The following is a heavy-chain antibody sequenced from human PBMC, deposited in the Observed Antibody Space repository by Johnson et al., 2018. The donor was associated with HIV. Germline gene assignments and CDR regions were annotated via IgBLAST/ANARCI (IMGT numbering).Heavy chain of an antibody. Sequence: VQLVESGGGVVQPGRSLRVSCGASGFTFSSHDMHWVRQAPGKGLEWVAVISYDGSNQYCADSVKGRFTISRDNSNKTVYLQMNSLGPEDTAVYYCAKPPSMGADAFDIWGQGTMVTVSS. V-gene: IGHV3-30*18. D-gene: IGHD3-16*01. CDR1: GFTFSSHD. CDR3: AKPPSMGADAFDI. CDR2: ISYDGSNQ. J-gene: IGHJ3*02.